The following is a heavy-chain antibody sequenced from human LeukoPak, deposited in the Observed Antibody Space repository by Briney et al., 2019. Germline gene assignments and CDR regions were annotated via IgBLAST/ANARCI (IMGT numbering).Heavy chain of an antibody. D-gene: IGHD1-26*01. CDR3: ASKNSGSYYFDY. Sequence: QPGGSLRLSCAASGFTFSSYEMNWVRQAPGKGLKWVSYISSSGNTIYYADSVKGRFTISRDNAKKSLYLQMNSLRAEDTAVYYCASKNSGSYYFDYWGQGTLVTVSS. CDR1: GFTFSSYE. V-gene: IGHV3-48*03. J-gene: IGHJ4*02. CDR2: ISSSGNTI.